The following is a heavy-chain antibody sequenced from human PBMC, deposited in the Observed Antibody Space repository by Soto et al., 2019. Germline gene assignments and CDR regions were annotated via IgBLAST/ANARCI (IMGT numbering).Heavy chain of an antibody. CDR1: GFTFSSYG. CDR2: ISYDGSNK. CDR3: AKDRAYNYGFLSVGYFYYGMAV. J-gene: IGHJ6*02. D-gene: IGHD5-18*01. Sequence: QVQLVESGGGVVQPGRSLRLSCAASGFTFSSYGMHWVRQAPGKGLEWVAVISYDGSNKYYADSVKGRFTVSRDNSKNTLFVQMNSLRAEDTATYYCAKDRAYNYGFLSVGYFYYGMAVWGQGTTVTVSS. V-gene: IGHV3-30*18.